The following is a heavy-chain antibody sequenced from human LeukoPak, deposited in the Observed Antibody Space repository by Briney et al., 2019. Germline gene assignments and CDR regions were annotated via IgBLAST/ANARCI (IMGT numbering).Heavy chain of an antibody. D-gene: IGHD3-10*01. J-gene: IGHJ4*02. V-gene: IGHV3-30-3*01. CDR2: ISYDGSNK. Sequence: QPGRSLRLSCAASGFTFSSYAMHWVRQAPGKGLEWVAVISYDGSNKYYADSVKGRFTISRGNSKNTLYLQMNSLRAEDTAVYYCARDPGDGMVRESTFDYWGQGTLVTVSS. CDR3: ARDPGDGMVRESTFDY. CDR1: GFTFSSYA.